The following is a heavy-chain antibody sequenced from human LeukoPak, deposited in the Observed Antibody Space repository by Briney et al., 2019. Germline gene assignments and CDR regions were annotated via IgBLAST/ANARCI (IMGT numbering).Heavy chain of an antibody. CDR3: ARPSPDQYYYDSSGYAFDI. CDR1: GYSFTSYW. J-gene: IGHJ3*02. CDR2: IYPGDSDT. Sequence: GESLKISCKGSGYSFTSYWIGWVRQMPGKGLEWMGIIYPGDSDTRYSPSFQGQVTISADKSISTAYLQWSSLKASDTAMYYCARPSPDQYYYDSSGYAFDIWGQGTMVTVSS. V-gene: IGHV5-51*01. D-gene: IGHD3-22*01.